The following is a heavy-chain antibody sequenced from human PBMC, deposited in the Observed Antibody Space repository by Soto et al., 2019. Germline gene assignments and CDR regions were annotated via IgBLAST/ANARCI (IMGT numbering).Heavy chain of an antibody. J-gene: IGHJ4*02. D-gene: IGHD5-18*01. CDR2: ISYDGSNK. CDR3: AKAYSWLSAWLDY. Sequence: PWGSLRLSCAASGFTFSSSGIYWVRRTPGKGLEGVAAISYDGSNKYYADSVKGRFTVTRDNSKNTLYLHMNRVRTEDTAVYYCAKAYSWLSAWLDYWGQGTLVTVSS. V-gene: IGHV3-30*18. CDR1: GFTFSSSG.